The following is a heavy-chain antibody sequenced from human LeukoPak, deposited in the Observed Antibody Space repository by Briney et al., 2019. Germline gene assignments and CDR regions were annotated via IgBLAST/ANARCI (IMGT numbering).Heavy chain of an antibody. V-gene: IGHV3-23*01. J-gene: IGHJ4*02. CDR3: AKEPGSGHPYGYFDY. Sequence: GGSLRLSCAASGFTFTTYGMTWVRQAPGTGLQWVSAISGSGGSTYYADSVKGRFTISRDNSKNTLYLQMNSLRAEDTAIYYCAKEPGSGHPYGYFDYRGQGTLVTVPS. CDR1: GFTFTTYG. D-gene: IGHD3-10*01. CDR2: ISGSGGST.